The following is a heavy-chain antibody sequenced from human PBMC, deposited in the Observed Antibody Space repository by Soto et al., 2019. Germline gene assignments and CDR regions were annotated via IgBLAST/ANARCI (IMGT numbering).Heavy chain of an antibody. CDR3: ARNWASSYDV. V-gene: IGHV4-4*02. D-gene: IGHD4-4*01. Sequence: QVQLQESGPGLVKPSGTLSLTCAVSSGSISSGNWWRWVRQPPGKGLEWIGEIYHSGSTDYNPSLKSRVTISVDKAKTHFSLKLTAATAADTAVYYCARNWASSYDVWGKGTTVTVSS. CDR1: SGSISSGNW. J-gene: IGHJ6*04. CDR2: IYHSGST.